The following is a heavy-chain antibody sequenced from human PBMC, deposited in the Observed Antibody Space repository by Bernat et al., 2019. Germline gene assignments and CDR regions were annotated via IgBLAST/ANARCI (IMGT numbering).Heavy chain of an antibody. CDR1: GGSISSSSYY. CDR2: IYYSGST. D-gene: IGHD3-10*01. CDR3: ARRNYYGSESYGGMDV. J-gene: IGHJ6*02. Sequence: QLQLQESGPGLVKPSETLSLTCTVSGGSISSSSYYWGWIRQPPGKGLEWIGSIYYSGSTYYNPSLKSRVTISVDTSKNQFSLKLSSVTAADTAVYYCARRNYYGSESYGGMDVWGQGTTVTVSS. V-gene: IGHV4-39*01.